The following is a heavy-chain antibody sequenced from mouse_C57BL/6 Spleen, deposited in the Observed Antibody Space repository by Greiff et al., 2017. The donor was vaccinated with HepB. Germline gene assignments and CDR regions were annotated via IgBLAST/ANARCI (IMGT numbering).Heavy chain of an antibody. V-gene: IGHV3-6*01. J-gene: IGHJ4*01. CDR2: ISYDGSN. Sequence: EVQLVESGPGLVKPSQSLSLTCSVTGYSITSGYYWNWIRQFPGNKLEWMGYISYDGSNNYNPSLKNRISITRDTSKNQFFLKLNSVTTEDTATYYCARGHYYGSSYAMDYWGQGTSVTVSS. CDR1: GYSITSGYY. D-gene: IGHD1-1*01. CDR3: ARGHYYGSSYAMDY.